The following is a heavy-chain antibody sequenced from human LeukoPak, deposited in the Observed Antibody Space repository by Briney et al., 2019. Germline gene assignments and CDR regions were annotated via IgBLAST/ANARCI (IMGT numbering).Heavy chain of an antibody. Sequence: SETVSLTCTVSRGSMNNYYWSWIRQPAGRGLEWIGRIYSTGITHYNPTLKSRVTLSVDTSKSQFSLNLSSVTAADAAVYYCARTSATGSTYFDYWGQGTRVTVSS. J-gene: IGHJ4*02. D-gene: IGHD5/OR15-5a*01. V-gene: IGHV4-4*07. CDR3: ARTSATGSTYFDY. CDR2: IYSTGIT. CDR1: RGSMNNYY.